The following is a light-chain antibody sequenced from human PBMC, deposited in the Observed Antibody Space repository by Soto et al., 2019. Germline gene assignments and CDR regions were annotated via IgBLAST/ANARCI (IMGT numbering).Light chain of an antibody. J-gene: IGKJ1*01. CDR2: AAS. CDR3: QHYNSYSEA. V-gene: IGKV1-9*01. Sequence: DIQLTQSPSFLSASVGDSVTITCRASQGISSYLGWYQQKPGKAPKLLIYAASTLESGVPSRFSGSGSGTEFTLTISSLQPDDFATYYCQHYNSYSEAFGQGTKVDIK. CDR1: QGISSY.